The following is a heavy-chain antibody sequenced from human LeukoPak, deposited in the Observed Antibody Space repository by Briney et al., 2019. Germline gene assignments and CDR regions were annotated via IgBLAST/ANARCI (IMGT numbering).Heavy chain of an antibody. J-gene: IGHJ2*01. CDR2: IFPGGSS. CDR1: GGSISTYY. V-gene: IGHV4-4*07. CDR3: ARDRSGSGWYAYFDL. D-gene: IGHD6-19*01. Sequence: SETLSLTCSVSGGSISTYYWSWIRQPAGQGLEWFGRIFPGGSSNYNPSLKSRVTMSADTSKNQFSLKLSSVTAADTVVYFCARDRSGSGWYAYFDLWGRGTLVTVSS.